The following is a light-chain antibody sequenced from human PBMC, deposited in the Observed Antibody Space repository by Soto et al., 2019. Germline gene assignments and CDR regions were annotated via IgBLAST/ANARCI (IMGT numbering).Light chain of an antibody. J-gene: IGKJ1*01. CDR3: QQYNSYWT. Sequence: DIQMTQSPSTLSASVGDRLTITCRASQSISSWLAWYQQKPGKPPKLLIYKASSLESGVPSWFSGSGSGTEFTLTISRLQPDDFATYYCQQYNSYWTFGQGNKVDIK. CDR1: QSISSW. V-gene: IGKV1-5*03. CDR2: KAS.